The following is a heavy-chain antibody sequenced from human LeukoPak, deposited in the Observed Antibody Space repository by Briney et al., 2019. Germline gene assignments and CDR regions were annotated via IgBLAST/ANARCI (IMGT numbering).Heavy chain of an antibody. CDR3: ARGSDWPYYYGMDV. V-gene: IGHV1-18*01. Sequence: ASVKVSCKASGYTLTSFSISWVRQAPGQGLEWMGWTSAYNGNTNYAQKLQGRVTMTTDTSTSTAYMELRSLRSDDTAVYYCARGSDWPYYYGMDVWGQGTTVTVSS. J-gene: IGHJ6*02. CDR2: TSAYNGNT. D-gene: IGHD3-9*01. CDR1: GYTLTSFS.